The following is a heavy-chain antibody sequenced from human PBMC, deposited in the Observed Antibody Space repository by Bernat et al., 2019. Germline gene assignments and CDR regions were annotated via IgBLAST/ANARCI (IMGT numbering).Heavy chain of an antibody. D-gene: IGHD2-21*01. CDR2: INNDGSAT. CDR1: GFRFSDNW. Sequence: EVQLVESGGGLVQPWGSLRLSCAASGFRFSDNWMHWVRQAPGEGLVWVSRINNDGSATYYADSVAGRFTISRDNAKNTLYLQMNSLRAEDTAIYYCATINFPGYWGQGALVTVSS. J-gene: IGHJ4*02. CDR3: ATINFPGY. V-gene: IGHV3-74*01.